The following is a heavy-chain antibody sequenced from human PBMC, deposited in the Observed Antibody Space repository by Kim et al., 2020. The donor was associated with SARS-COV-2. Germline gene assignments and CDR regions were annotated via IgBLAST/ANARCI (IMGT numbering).Heavy chain of an antibody. CDR3: AKSYTSGTYFFDF. J-gene: IGHJ4*02. D-gene: IGHD3-16*01. V-gene: IGHV3-33*06. Sequence: DPVRGRFTISRDNSKATIYLQMDSLSVEDTAVYYCAKSYTSGTYFFDFWGQGTPVTVSS.